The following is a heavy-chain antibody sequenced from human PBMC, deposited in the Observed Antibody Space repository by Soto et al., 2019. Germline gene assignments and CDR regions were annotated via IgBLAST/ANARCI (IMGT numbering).Heavy chain of an antibody. D-gene: IGHD2-2*02. V-gene: IGHV1-69*06. CDR3: PREGRGKKAGYNGLVSLGY. Sequence: QVQLVQSGAEVKTPGSSLKVSCTVSGTRFSNYVISWVRQAPGQGLEWLGRISPIFNTTQYPQKLQDRVTITADKSTNTASLELSSLRFDDTAVYYCPREGRGKKAGYNGLVSLGYWGQGTQVPVSS. CDR1: GTRFSNYV. J-gene: IGHJ4*02. CDR2: ISPIFNTT.